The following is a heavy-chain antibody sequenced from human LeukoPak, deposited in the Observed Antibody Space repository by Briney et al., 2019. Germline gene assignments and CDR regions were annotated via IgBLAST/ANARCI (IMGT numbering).Heavy chain of an antibody. CDR2: IYYTGST. V-gene: IGHV4-39*01. CDR1: GGSISSSSYY. CDR3: ARHPNYYDSSANL. D-gene: IGHD3-22*01. Sequence: PSETLSLTCTVSGGSISSSSYYWGWVRQPPGRGREWIGNIYYTGSTYYNPPLKSRVTISVDTSKNQFSLKLRSVTAADTAVYYCARHPNYYDSSANLWGQGTLVTVSS. J-gene: IGHJ5*02.